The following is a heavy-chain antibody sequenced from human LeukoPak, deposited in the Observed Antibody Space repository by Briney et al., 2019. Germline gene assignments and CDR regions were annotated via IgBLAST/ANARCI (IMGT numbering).Heavy chain of an antibody. J-gene: IGHJ3*02. CDR2: IYYSGST. CDR1: GGSISSYY. CDR3: ARGPHYYDSSAPAIDI. D-gene: IGHD3-22*01. Sequence: PSETLSLTCTVSGGSISSYYWSWIRQPPGKGLEWIGYIYYSGSTNYNPSLKSRVTISVDMSKNQFSLKLSSVTAADTAVYYCARGPHYYDSSAPAIDIWGQGTMVTVSS. V-gene: IGHV4-59*12.